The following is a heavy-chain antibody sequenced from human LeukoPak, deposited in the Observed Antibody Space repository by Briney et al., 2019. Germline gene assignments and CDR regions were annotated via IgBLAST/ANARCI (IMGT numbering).Heavy chain of an antibody. J-gene: IGHJ4*02. CDR3: ARGRVDSSSWYGGELDY. Sequence: PSETLSLTCTVSGGSISSYYWSWIRQPPGKGLEWIGYIYYSGSTNYNPSLKSRVTISVDTSKNQFSLKLSSVTAADTAVYYCARGRVDSSSWYGGELDYWGQGTLVAVSS. V-gene: IGHV4-59*01. D-gene: IGHD6-13*01. CDR1: GGSISSYY. CDR2: IYYSGST.